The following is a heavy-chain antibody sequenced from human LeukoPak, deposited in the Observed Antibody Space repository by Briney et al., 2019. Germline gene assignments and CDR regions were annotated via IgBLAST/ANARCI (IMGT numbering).Heavy chain of an antibody. CDR1: GFTFSSHW. J-gene: IGHJ4*02. Sequence: GGSLRLSCAASGFTFSSHWMHWVRQAPGKGLVWVSRTNTDGSSTSYADSVKGRFTISRDNAKNTLYLQMNSLRAEDTAVYYCARVSGWNPFDYWGQGTLLTVSS. D-gene: IGHD1-1*01. CDR2: TNTDGSST. V-gene: IGHV3-74*01. CDR3: ARVSGWNPFDY.